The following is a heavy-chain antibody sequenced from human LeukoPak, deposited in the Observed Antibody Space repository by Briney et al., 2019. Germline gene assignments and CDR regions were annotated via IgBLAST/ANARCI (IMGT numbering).Heavy chain of an antibody. CDR1: GGSISSYY. J-gene: IGHJ4*02. D-gene: IGHD6-13*01. CDR2: IYYSGST. V-gene: IGHV4-59*08. CDR3: ARHFWAADLYYFDY. Sequence: PSETLSLTCTVSGGSISSYYWSWIRQPPGKGLEWIGYIYYSGSTNYNPSLKSRVTISVDTSKNQFSLKLSSVTAADTAVYYCARHFWAADLYYFDYWGQGTLVTVSS.